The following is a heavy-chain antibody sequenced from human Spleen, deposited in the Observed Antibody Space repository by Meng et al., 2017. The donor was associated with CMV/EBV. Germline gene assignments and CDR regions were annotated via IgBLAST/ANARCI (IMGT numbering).Heavy chain of an antibody. Sequence: GGSLRLSCAASGFTFSSYSMNWVRQAPGKGLEWVSVIYSGGSTYYADSVKGRFTISRDNSKNTLYLQMNSLRAEDTAVYYCARGRQYPLNYYYYYGMDVWGQGTTVTVSS. CDR1: GFTFSSYS. J-gene: IGHJ6*02. CDR2: IYSGGST. V-gene: IGHV3-66*02. D-gene: IGHD2-2*01. CDR3: ARGRQYPLNYYYYYGMDV.